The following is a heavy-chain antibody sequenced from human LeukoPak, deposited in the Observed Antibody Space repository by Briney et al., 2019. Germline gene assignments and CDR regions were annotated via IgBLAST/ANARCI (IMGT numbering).Heavy chain of an antibody. CDR3: AKVGHCPTTSCF. Sequence: GGSLRLSCAASGFTFSSYAMSWVRQAPGEGLEWVSAIRGSGDGYGTYYADSVKGRFTISRDNSKNTLYLQMKSLRAEDTAVYYCAKVGHCPTTSCFWGQGTLVTVSS. J-gene: IGHJ4*02. V-gene: IGHV3-23*01. D-gene: IGHD2-2*01. CDR2: IRGSGDGYGT. CDR1: GFTFSSYA.